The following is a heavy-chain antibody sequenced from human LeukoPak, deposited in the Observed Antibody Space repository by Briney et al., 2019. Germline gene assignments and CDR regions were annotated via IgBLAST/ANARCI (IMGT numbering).Heavy chain of an antibody. V-gene: IGHV1-8*03. CDR3: ARDGHRRYYYGSSGREDVFDI. D-gene: IGHD3-22*01. CDR1: GYTFTSYD. Sequence: GASVKVSCKASGYTFTSYDINWVRQATGQGLEWMGWMNPYSGNTGYAQKFQGRVTITRNTSISTAYMELSSLRSEDTAVYYCARDGHRRYYYGSSGREDVFDIWGQGTMVTVSS. CDR2: MNPYSGNT. J-gene: IGHJ3*02.